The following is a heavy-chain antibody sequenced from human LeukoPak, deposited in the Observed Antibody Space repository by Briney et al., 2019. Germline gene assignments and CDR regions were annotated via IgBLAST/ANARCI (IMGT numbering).Heavy chain of an antibody. J-gene: IGHJ6*02. V-gene: IGHV1-2*04. D-gene: IGHD3-10*01. CDR3: ARDSSPRSGSYYTTGYGMDV. Sequence: GASVKVSCKASGYTFTSYYMHWVRQAPGQGLEWMGWINPNSGGTNYAQKFQGWVTMTRDTSISTAYMELSRLRSDDTAVYYCARDSSPRSGSYYTTGYGMDVWGQGTTVTVSS. CDR1: GYTFTSYY. CDR2: INPNSGGT.